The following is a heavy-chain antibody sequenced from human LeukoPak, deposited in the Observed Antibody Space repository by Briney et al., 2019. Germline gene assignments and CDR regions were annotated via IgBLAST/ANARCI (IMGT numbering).Heavy chain of an antibody. V-gene: IGHV3-11*01. D-gene: IGHD3-3*01. CDR2: ISSSGSTI. CDR3: ARDRQGITIFGVVQEYSMDV. CDR1: GFTFSDYY. Sequence: GGSLRLSCAASGFTFSDYYMSWIRQAPGKGLEWVSYISSSGSTIYYADSVKGRFTISRDNAKNSLYLQMNSLRAEDTAVYYCARDRQGITIFGVVQEYSMDVWGQGTTVTVSS. J-gene: IGHJ6*02.